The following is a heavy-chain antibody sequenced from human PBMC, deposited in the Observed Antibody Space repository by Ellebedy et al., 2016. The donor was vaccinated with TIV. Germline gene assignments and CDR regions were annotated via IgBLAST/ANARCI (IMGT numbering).Heavy chain of an antibody. CDR1: GGSINNYY. CDR3: ARASGRYGLQH. J-gene: IGHJ1*01. V-gene: IGHV4-59*01. Sequence: MPSGTLSLTCTVSGGSINNYYWSWIRQPPGKGLEWIGFVYSSGNTDSNPSLKRRVTISVDTSTNQFSLRLTSVTAADTAIYYCARASGRYGLQHWGQGTLVTVSS. D-gene: IGHD1-26*01. CDR2: VYSSGNT.